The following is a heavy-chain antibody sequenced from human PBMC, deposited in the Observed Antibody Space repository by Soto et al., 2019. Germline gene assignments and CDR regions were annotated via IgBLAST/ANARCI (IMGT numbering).Heavy chain of an antibody. CDR2: IYYGGTT. CDR3: ARLGRYYQAFGS. D-gene: IGHD3-22*01. J-gene: IGHJ4*02. V-gene: IGHV4-59*08. Sequence: SETLSLTCTVSDGSISPYYWGWIRQPPGKGLEWIGYIYYGGTTMYSPSLKSRVTISLNTSENQFSLKLSSVTAADTAVYYCARLGRYYQAFGSWGQGTLVTVSS. CDR1: DGSISPYY.